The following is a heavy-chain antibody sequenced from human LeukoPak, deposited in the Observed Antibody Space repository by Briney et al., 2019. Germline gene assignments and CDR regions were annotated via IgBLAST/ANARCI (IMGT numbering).Heavy chain of an antibody. J-gene: IGHJ5*02. CDR2: ISYSGIT. D-gene: IGHD6-13*01. CDR3: ASQHSSSSYGRLFAP. Sequence: SETLSLTCTVSGGSISSGSYYWGWIRQPPGTGLEWIGSISYSGITYYNPSLKSRLTISVDTSKNQFSLKLSSVTAADTAVYYCASQHSSSSYGRLFAPWGQATLLTVSS. V-gene: IGHV4-39*07. CDR1: GGSISSGSYY.